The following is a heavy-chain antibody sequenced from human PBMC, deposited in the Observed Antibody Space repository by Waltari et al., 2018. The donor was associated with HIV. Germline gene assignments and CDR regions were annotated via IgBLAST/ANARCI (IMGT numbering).Heavy chain of an antibody. CDR3: AKEGIAGRPSVPDY. J-gene: IGHJ4*02. CDR2: ISGSGGST. CDR1: VLPFRSYA. Sequence: ELQLLSYGRGVVPQGGSLRVSCAASVLPFRSYAMSWVRQVPGKGLEWVSVISGSGGSTYYADFVKGRFTISRDNSKNTLYLQMNSLRAEDTAVYYCAKEGIAGRPSVPDYWGQGTLVTVSS. D-gene: IGHD6-6*01. V-gene: IGHV3-23*01.